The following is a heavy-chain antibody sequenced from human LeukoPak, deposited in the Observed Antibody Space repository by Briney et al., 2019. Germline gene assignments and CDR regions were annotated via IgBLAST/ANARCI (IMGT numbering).Heavy chain of an antibody. J-gene: IGHJ5*02. CDR3: AKDLGQCSSTSCYATDP. CDR2: IRYDGSNK. CDR1: GFTFSSYG. V-gene: IGHV3-30*02. D-gene: IGHD2-2*01. Sequence: GGSVRLSRAASGFTFSSYGMHWVRQAPGKGLAWVAFIRYDGSNKYYADSVKGRFTISRDNSQKTLYLQMNSVTADYTAGCHCAKDLGQCSSTSCYATDPWFEGTLVTDSS.